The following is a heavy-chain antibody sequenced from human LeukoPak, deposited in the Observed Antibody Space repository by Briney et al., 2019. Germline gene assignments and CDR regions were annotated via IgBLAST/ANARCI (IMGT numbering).Heavy chain of an antibody. V-gene: IGHV3-21*01. CDR1: GFTFSSYS. CDR2: ISSSSSYI. J-gene: IGHJ6*03. CDR3: AREEQWLRAYYMDV. D-gene: IGHD6-19*01. Sequence: GGSLRLSCAASGFTFSSYSMNWVRQAPGKGLEWVSSISSSSSYIYYADSVKGRFTISRDNAKNSLYLQMNSLRAEDTAVYYCAREEQWLRAYYMDVWGRGTTVTISS.